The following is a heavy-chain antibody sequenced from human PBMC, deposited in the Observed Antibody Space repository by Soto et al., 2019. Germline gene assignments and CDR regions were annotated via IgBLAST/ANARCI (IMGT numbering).Heavy chain of an antibody. J-gene: IGHJ3*02. Sequence: QVQLQESGPGLVKPSETLSLPCTVSGGSVSSGSYYWSWIRQPPGKGLEWIGYIYYGGSTNYNPSLRSRVTISVDTPKNQFSRKLGSVTAADTAVYYCAIRDGGRGPLQPNDAFDIWGQGTMVTVSS. CDR3: AIRDGGRGPLQPNDAFDI. CDR2: IYYGGST. D-gene: IGHD3-10*01. V-gene: IGHV4-61*01. CDR1: GGSVSSGSYY.